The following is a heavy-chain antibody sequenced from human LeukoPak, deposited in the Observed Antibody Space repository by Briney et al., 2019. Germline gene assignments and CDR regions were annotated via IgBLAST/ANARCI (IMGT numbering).Heavy chain of an antibody. CDR1: GDTVSSNLVT. J-gene: IGHJ4*02. Sequence: SQTLSLTCAISGDTVSSNLVTWNWIRQSSSRGLEWLGRTYYRSKWSNDYAVSLKSRITINPDTSKNQFSLQLNSVTPEDTAVYYCASVSGGVFVYWGQGILVTVSS. CDR2: TYYRSKWSN. CDR3: ASVSGGVFVY. V-gene: IGHV6-1*01. D-gene: IGHD3-10*01.